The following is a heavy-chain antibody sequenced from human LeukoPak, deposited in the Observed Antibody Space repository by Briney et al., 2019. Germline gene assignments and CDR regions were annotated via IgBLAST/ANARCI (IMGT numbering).Heavy chain of an antibody. CDR1: GFTFSDYG. J-gene: IGHJ4*02. CDR3: AKDQGDFWSAFDY. V-gene: IGHV3-30*18. Sequence: PGRSLRLSCAASGFTFSDYGMHWVRQAPGKGLEWVAVVSYDGSNKYYADSVKGRFTISRDNSRNTLYPQMNSLRAEDTALYYCAKDQGDFWSAFDYWGQGTLVTVSS. D-gene: IGHD3-3*01. CDR2: VSYDGSNK.